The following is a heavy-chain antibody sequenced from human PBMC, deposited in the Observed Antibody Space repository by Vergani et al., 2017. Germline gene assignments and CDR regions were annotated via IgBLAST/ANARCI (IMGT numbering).Heavy chain of an antibody. CDR2: INWNGGGT. Sequence: EVQLVESGGGVVRPGGSLRLSCAASGFTFDDYDMSWVRQAPGKGLEWVSGINWNGGGTGYADSVKGRFTISRDNAKNSLYLQMNSLRAEDTALYYCGMYCSSPTCGTHPRVQNYGMDVWGQGTTVTVS. CDR3: GMYCSSPTCGTHPRVQNYGMDV. CDR1: GFTFDDYD. V-gene: IGHV3-20*04. J-gene: IGHJ6*02. D-gene: IGHD2-2*01.